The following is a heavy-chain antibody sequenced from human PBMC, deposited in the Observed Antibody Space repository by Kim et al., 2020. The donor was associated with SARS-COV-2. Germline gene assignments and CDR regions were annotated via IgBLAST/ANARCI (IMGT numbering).Heavy chain of an antibody. J-gene: IGHJ4*02. CDR1: GGSISSSSYY. CDR2: IYYSGST. D-gene: IGHD4-17*01. CDR3: ARHVSPFMTSVTNPFDY. Sequence: SETLSLTCTVSGGSISSSSYYRGWLRQPPGKGLEWIGSIYYSGSTYYTPPLKSRVTISVDTSKNQFSLKLCAVTAADTAVYYCARHVSPFMTSVTNPFDYWGQGTLVTVSS. V-gene: IGHV4-39*01.